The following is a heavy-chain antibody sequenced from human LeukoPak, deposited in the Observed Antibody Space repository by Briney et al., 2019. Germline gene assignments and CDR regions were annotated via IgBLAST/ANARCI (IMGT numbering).Heavy chain of an antibody. CDR1: AFSFSKFA. V-gene: IGHV3-23*01. Sequence: GGSLRLSCAASAFSFSKFALIWVRQAPGKGLEWVSAITANGGYTLYADAVKGRFTVSRDNSKNTLYLQINSLRPEDTAMYYCAKDPNGDYIGAFDFWGQGTMVTVSS. D-gene: IGHD4-17*01. CDR2: ITANGGYT. CDR3: AKDPNGDYIGAFDF. J-gene: IGHJ3*01.